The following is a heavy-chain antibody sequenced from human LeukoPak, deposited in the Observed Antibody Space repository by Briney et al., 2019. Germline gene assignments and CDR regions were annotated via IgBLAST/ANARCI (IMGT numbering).Heavy chain of an antibody. J-gene: IGHJ4*02. CDR2: LSGSGGNT. CDR3: ARGPKVPSPTYYFDY. Sequence: GGSLRLSCAASGFNFGSYAITWVRQAPGKGLEWVSALSGSGGNTHYTDSVKGRFTISRDNSKNALYLQMNSLRAEDTAVYYCARGPKVPSPTYYFDYWGQGTLVIVSS. CDR1: GFNFGSYA. V-gene: IGHV3-23*01.